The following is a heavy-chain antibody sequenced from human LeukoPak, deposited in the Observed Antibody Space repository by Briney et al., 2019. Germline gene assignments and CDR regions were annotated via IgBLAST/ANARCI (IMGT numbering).Heavy chain of an antibody. D-gene: IGHD6-19*01. CDR1: GFTFSSYG. V-gene: IGHV3-33*01. CDR3: ARDGAAVASTFDP. J-gene: IGHJ5*02. CDR2: IWYDGSNK. Sequence: GGSLRLSCAASGFTFSSYGMHWVRQAPGKGLEWVAVIWYDGSNKYYADSVKGRFTISRDNSKNTLYLQMNSLRAEDTAVYYCARDGAAVASTFDPWGQGTLVTVSS.